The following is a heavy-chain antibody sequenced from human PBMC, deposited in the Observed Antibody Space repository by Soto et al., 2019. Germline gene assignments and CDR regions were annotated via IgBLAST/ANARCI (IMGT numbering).Heavy chain of an antibody. CDR3: AREGRTTVVTPGPDAFDI. D-gene: IGHD4-17*01. CDR1: GFTFSSYE. CDR2: ISSSGSTI. Sequence: GESLKISCAASGFTFSSYEMNWVRQAPGKGLEWVSYISSSGSTIYYADSVKGRFTISRDNAKNSLYLQMNSLRAEDTAVYYCAREGRTTVVTPGPDAFDIWGQGTMVTVSS. J-gene: IGHJ3*02. V-gene: IGHV3-48*03.